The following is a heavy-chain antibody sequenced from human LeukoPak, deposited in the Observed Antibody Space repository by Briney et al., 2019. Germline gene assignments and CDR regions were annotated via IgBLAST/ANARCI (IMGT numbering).Heavy chain of an antibody. V-gene: IGHV1-18*01. J-gene: IGHJ6*03. CDR1: GYTFTSYG. CDR2: ISAYNGNT. Sequence: ASVKVSCKASGYTFTSYGISWVRQAPGQGLEWMGWISAYNGNTNYAQKLQGRVTMTTDTSTSTAYMELRSLRSDDTAVYYCARAVVPVAITSRDYYYYYYMDVWGKGTTVTISS. CDR3: ARAVVPVAITSRDYYYYYYMDV. D-gene: IGHD2-2*01.